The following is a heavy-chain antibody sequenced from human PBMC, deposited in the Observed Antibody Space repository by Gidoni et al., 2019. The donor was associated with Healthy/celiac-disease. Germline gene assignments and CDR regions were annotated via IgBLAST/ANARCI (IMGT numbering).Heavy chain of an antibody. V-gene: IGHV3-53*04. J-gene: IGHJ6*02. Sequence: EVQLVESGGGLVQPGGSLRLSCAAAGFTVSSNYMSWVRQAPGKGLEWVSVIYSGGSTYYADSVKGRFTISRHNSKNTLYLQMNSLRAEDTAVYYCATNNKGLLGVYYGMDVWGQGTTVTVSS. CDR1: GFTVSSNY. D-gene: IGHD3-22*01. CDR2: IYSGGST. CDR3: ATNNKGLLGVYYGMDV.